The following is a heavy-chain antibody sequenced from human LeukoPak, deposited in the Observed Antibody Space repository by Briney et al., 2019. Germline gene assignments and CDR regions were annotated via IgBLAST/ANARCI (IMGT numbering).Heavy chain of an antibody. CDR1: GYSISSGYY. J-gene: IGHJ5*02. Sequence: PSETLSLTCTVSGYSISSGYYWGWIRQPPGKGLEWIGSMYHSGSTYDNPSLKSRVTISVDTSKNQFSLRLSSVTAADTAVYYCVRDGYSSSWYWFDPWGQGTLVTVSS. CDR3: VRDGYSSSWYWFDP. CDR2: MYHSGST. D-gene: IGHD6-13*01. V-gene: IGHV4-38-2*02.